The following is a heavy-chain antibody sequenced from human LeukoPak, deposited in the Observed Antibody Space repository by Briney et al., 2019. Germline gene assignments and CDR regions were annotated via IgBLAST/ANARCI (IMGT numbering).Heavy chain of an antibody. V-gene: IGHV3-74*01. J-gene: IGHJ3*02. CDR2: IKSDGGIT. CDR1: GFTFSSYW. Sequence: GGSLRLSCAASGFTFSSYWMHWVRQAPGQGLVWVSRIKSDGGITSYADSVKGRFTISRDNAKNTLYLQMNSLRAEDTAVYYCARATLSGSGTGFDIWGQGTMVTVSS. CDR3: ARATLSGSGTGFDI. D-gene: IGHD3-10*01.